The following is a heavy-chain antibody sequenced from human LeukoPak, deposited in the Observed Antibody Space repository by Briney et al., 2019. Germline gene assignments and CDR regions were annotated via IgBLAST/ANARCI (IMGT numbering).Heavy chain of an antibody. J-gene: IGHJ3*02. D-gene: IGHD5-24*01. CDR2: MNPNSGNT. CDR3: ARDVEMATRALDI. Sequence: GASVKVSCKASGYTFTSYDINWVRQATGQGLEWMGWMNPNSGNTGYAQKFQGRVTMTRNTSISTAYMELSSLRSDDTAVYYCARDVEMATRALDIWGQGIMVTVSS. CDR1: GYTFTSYD. V-gene: IGHV1-8*01.